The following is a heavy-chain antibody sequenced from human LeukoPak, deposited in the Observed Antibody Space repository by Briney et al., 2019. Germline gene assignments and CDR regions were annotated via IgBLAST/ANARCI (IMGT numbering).Heavy chain of an antibody. V-gene: IGHV3-23*01. CDR2: ISGSGGST. CDR1: VFTFSSYA. Sequence: GESPRLSCAASVFTFSSYAMSWVRQAPGKGLEWVSGISGSGGSTYHADSVKGRFTISRDNSKNTLYLQMNSLRAEDTAVYYCAKGGEYISSSWFDYWGQGTLVTVSS. D-gene: IGHD6-6*01. CDR3: AKGGEYISSSWFDY. J-gene: IGHJ4*02.